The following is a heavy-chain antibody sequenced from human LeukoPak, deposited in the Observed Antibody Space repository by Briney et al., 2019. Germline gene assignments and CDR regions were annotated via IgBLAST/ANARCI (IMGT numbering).Heavy chain of an antibody. CDR1: GFTFSSYW. J-gene: IGHJ4*02. CDR2: INSDGSST. V-gene: IGHV3-74*01. CDR3: ASRVIGSVTTDY. D-gene: IGHD4-17*01. Sequence: PGGSLRLSCAASGFTFSSYWMHWVRQAPGKGLVWVSRINSDGSSTSYADSVKGRFTISRDNAKNTLYLQMNSLRAEDTAVYYCASRVIGSVTTDYWGQGTLVTVSS.